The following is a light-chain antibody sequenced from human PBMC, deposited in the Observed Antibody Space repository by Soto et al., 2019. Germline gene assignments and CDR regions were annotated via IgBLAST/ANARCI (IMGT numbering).Light chain of an antibody. Sequence: QSALTQPASVSGSPGQSITISCTGTSSDVGGYNYVSWHQHHPGKAPKLMIYDVSYRPSGVSNRFSGSKSGNTASLTISGLQAEDEADYYCSSYTASRTLKIGGGTQLTVL. CDR1: SSDVGGYNY. V-gene: IGLV2-14*03. J-gene: IGLJ7*01. CDR2: DVS. CDR3: SSYTASRTLK.